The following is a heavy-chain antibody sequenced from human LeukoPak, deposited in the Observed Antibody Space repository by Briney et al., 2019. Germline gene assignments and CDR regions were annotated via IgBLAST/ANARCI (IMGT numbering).Heavy chain of an antibody. D-gene: IGHD6-25*01. CDR1: GGTFSSYA. Sequence: GSSVKVSCRASGGTFSSYAISWVRQAPGQGLEWMGRIIPILGIANYAQKFQGRVTITADKSTSTAYMELSSLRSEDTAVYYCARNARLQRAFDIWGQGTMVTVSS. V-gene: IGHV1-69*04. CDR3: ARNARLQRAFDI. CDR2: IIPILGIA. J-gene: IGHJ3*02.